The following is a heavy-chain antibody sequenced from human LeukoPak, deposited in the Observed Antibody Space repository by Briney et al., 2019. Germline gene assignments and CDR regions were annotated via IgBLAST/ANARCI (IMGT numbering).Heavy chain of an antibody. J-gene: IGHJ3*02. CDR1: GGSISSYY. Sequence: SETLSLTCTVSGGSISSYYWSWIRQPPGKGLEWIGYIYYSGSTNYNPSLKSRVTISVDTSKNQFSLKLSSVTAADTAVYYCARAYYYDSSGYPDAFDISGQGTMVTVSS. CDR3: ARAYYYDSSGYPDAFDI. CDR2: IYYSGST. D-gene: IGHD3-22*01. V-gene: IGHV4-59*01.